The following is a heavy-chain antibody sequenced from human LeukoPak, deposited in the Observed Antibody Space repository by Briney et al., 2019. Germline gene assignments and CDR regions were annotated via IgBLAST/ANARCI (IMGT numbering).Heavy chain of an antibody. CDR3: ARDRPNYYDSSGYYFDY. J-gene: IGHJ4*02. V-gene: IGHV4-61*02. CDR2: IYTSGST. Sequence: SETLSLTCTVSGGSISSGSYYWSWIRQPAGKGLEWIGRIYTSGSTNYNPSLKSRVTISVDTSKNQFSLKLSSVTAADTAVYYCARDRPNYYDSSGYYFDYWGQGTLVTVSS. CDR1: GGSISSGSYY. D-gene: IGHD3-22*01.